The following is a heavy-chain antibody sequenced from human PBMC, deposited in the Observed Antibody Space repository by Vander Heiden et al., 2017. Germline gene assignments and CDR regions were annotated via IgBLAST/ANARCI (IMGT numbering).Heavy chain of an antibody. CDR2: ISYDGSNK. D-gene: IGHD3-3*01. CDR1: GFTFRSYA. V-gene: IGHV3-30*18. Sequence: QVQLVESGGGVLQPGRSLRLPCAASGFTFRSYAMHWVRQAPGKGLEWVAVISYDGSNKYYADSVKGRVTISRDNSKNTLYLQMNSLRAEDTAVYYCAKGEGTYYDFWSGYCIDYWGQGTLVTVSS. CDR3: AKGEGTYYDFWSGYCIDY. J-gene: IGHJ4*02.